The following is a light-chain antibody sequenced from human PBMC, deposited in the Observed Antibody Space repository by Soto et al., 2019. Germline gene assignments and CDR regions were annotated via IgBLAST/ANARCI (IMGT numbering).Light chain of an antibody. Sequence: DVVMTQSPLSLPVTLGQPASISCRSSQSLIHSDGDTYLNWFQQRPGQSPRRLIYKVSDRDSGVPDRFSGSGSGTDFTLNISRVEVEDVGVYYCMQGTHWPWTFGQGTEVEIK. V-gene: IGKV2-30*02. J-gene: IGKJ1*01. CDR1: QSLIHSDGDTY. CDR3: MQGTHWPWT. CDR2: KVS.